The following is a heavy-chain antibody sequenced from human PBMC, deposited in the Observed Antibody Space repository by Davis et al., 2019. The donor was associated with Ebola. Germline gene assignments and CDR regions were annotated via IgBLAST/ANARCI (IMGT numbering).Heavy chain of an antibody. D-gene: IGHD6-19*01. CDR3: ARDTSGIAVAGQ. CDR2: FDPKYGEP. Sequence: AASVKVSCKVSGYTLNELSVHWVRQAPGKGLEWMGCFDPKYGEPIYAEKFQGRVTMTRDTSTTTAYMELRSLRSDDTAVYYCARDTSGIAVAGQWGQGTLVTVSS. CDR1: GYTLNELS. V-gene: IGHV1-24*01. J-gene: IGHJ4*02.